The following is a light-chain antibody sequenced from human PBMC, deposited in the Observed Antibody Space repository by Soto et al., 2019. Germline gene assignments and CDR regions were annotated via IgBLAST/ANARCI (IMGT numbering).Light chain of an antibody. CDR2: LNSDGSH. Sequence: QSVLTQSPSASASLGASVKLTCTLSSGHSSYAIAWHQQQPEKGPRYLMKLNSDGSHSKGDGIPDRFSGSSSGAEHYLPISSLQSEDEADYYCQTWGTGIGVFGGGTQLTVL. CDR1: SGHSSYA. CDR3: QTWGTGIGV. V-gene: IGLV4-69*01. J-gene: IGLJ2*01.